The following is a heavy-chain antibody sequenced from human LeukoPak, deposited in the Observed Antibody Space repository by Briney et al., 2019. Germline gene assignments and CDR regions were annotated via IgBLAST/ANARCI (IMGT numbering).Heavy chain of an antibody. CDR1: GGSMTTHH. CDR3: TTIKRGNIFGYFDF. D-gene: IGHD5-18*01. Sequence: PSETLSLTCTVSGGSMTTHHWNWIRQTPGKGLECIGYVFDSGRTKENPSLKSRVTLSADTSKNQLSLRLSSVTAADTAVYYCTTIKRGNIFGYFDFWGQGTLVTVSS. J-gene: IGHJ4*02. CDR2: VFDSGRT. V-gene: IGHV4-59*11.